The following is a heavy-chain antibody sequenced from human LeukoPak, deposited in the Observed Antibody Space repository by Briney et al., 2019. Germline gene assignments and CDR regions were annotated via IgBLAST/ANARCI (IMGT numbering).Heavy chain of an antibody. V-gene: IGHV1-69*13. CDR3: ARDTGTPWRFDY. D-gene: IGHD2-8*02. CDR2: IIPIFGTA. Sequence: ASVKVSCKASGGTFSSYAISWVRQAPGKGLEWMGGIIPIFGTANYAQKFQGRVTITADESTSTAYMELSSLRSEDTAVYYCARDTGTPWRFDYWGQGTLVTVSS. J-gene: IGHJ4*02. CDR1: GGTFSSYA.